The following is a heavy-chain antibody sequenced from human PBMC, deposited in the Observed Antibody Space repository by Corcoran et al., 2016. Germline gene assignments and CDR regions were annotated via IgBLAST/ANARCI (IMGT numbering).Heavy chain of an antibody. CDR2: IIPIFGTA. CDR1: GGTFSSYA. J-gene: IGHJ4*02. Sequence: QVQLVQSGAEVKKPGYSVKVSCKASGGTFSSYAISWVRQAPGQGHEGMGGIIPIFGTANYAQTFQGRVTITADESTSTAYMELSSLRSEDTAVYYCASVTAVTREPGDWGQGTLVTVSS. D-gene: IGHD4-17*01. CDR3: ASVTAVTREPGD. V-gene: IGHV1-69*01.